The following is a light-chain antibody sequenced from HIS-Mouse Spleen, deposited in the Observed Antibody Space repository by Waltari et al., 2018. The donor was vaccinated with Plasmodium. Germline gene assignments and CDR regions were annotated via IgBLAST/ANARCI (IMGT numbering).Light chain of an antibody. CDR2: DAS. CDR3: QQRSNWPRVLT. V-gene: IGKV3-11*01. CDR1: QSVGSY. Sequence: EIVLTQSPATLSLSPGERATLSCRASQSVGSYLAWYQQKPGQAPRLLIYDASTSATGFPARFSGSGSGTDFTLTISSLEPEDFAVYYCQQRSNWPRVLTFGGGTKVEIK. J-gene: IGKJ4*01.